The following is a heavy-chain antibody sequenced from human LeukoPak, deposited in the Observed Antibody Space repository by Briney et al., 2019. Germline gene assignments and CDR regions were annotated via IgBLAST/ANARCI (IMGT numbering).Heavy chain of an antibody. V-gene: IGHV3-23*01. Sequence: GGSLRLSCSASGFTFSSYAMSWVRQAPGKGLEWVSAISGSGGSTYYADSVKGRFTISRDNSKNTPYLQMNSLRAEDTAVYYCAKDINRRTYYYGSGSYSLSDYWGQGTLVTVSS. D-gene: IGHD3-10*01. CDR1: GFTFSSYA. CDR2: ISGSGGST. J-gene: IGHJ4*02. CDR3: AKDINRRTYYYGSGSYSLSDY.